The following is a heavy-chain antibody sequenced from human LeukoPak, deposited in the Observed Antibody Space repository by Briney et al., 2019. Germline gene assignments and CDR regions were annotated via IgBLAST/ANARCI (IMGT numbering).Heavy chain of an antibody. Sequence: GGSLRLSCAASGFTFSAYSMNWVRQAPGKGLEWVAVIWYDGSNKYYAHSVKGRFTTSRDNSKNTLYLQMNSLRAEDTAVYYCAREPSSSWYGRGYFQHWGQGTLVTVSS. J-gene: IGHJ1*01. CDR3: AREPSSSWYGRGYFQH. D-gene: IGHD6-13*01. CDR2: IWYDGSNK. CDR1: GFTFSAYS. V-gene: IGHV3-33*08.